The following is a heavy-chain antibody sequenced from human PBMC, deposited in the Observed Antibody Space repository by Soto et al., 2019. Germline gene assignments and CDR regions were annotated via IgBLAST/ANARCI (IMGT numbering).Heavy chain of an antibody. Sequence: GSGPTLVNPTQTLTLTCTFSGFSLSTSGMCVSWIRQPPGKALEWLARIDWDDDKYYSTSLKTRLTISKDTSKNQVVLTMTNMDPVDTATYYCARIVTYGGGDYQYYYYYMDVWGKGTTVTVS. CDR1: GFSLSTSGMC. V-gene: IGHV2-70*11. CDR2: IDWDDDK. J-gene: IGHJ6*03. D-gene: IGHD4-17*01. CDR3: ARIVTYGGGDYQYYYYYMDV.